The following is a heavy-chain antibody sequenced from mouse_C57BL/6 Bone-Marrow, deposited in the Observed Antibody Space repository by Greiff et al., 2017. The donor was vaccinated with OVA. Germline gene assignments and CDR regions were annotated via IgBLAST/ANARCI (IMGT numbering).Heavy chain of an antibody. V-gene: IGHV1-54*01. CDR1: GYAFTNYL. D-gene: IGHD1-1*01. J-gene: IGHJ4*01. CDR2: INPGSGGT. CDR3: ARRGRYEGYYAMDY. Sequence: VKLMESGAELVRPGTSVKVSCKASGYAFTNYLIEWVKQRPGQGLEWIGVINPGSGGTNYNEKFKGKATLTADKSSSTAYMQLSSLTSEDSAVYFCARRGRYEGYYAMDYWGQGTSVTVSA.